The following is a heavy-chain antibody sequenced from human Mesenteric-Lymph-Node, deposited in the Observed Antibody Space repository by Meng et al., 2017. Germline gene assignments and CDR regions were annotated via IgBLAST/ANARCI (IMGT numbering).Heavy chain of an antibody. D-gene: IGHD1-26*01. Sequence: GESLKISCAASGFTFSTYAMHWVRQAPGKVLEWVAAISYDGSNKYYADSVKGRFPISRDNSKDTLYLQMNSLRPEDTAVYYWARELHPLIVGPTTNHYYYYGMDVWGQGTMVTVSS. CDR3: ARELHPLIVGPTTNHYYYYGMDV. CDR2: ISYDGSNK. V-gene: IGHV3-30*01. CDR1: GFTFSTYA. J-gene: IGHJ6*02.